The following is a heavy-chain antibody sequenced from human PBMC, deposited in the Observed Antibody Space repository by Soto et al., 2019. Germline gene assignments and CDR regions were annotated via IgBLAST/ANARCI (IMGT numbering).Heavy chain of an antibody. V-gene: IGHV3-23*01. D-gene: IGHD3-10*01. Sequence: HPGGSLRLSCAASGFTFSSYAMSWVRQAPGKGLEWVSAISGSGGSTYYADSVKGRFTISRDNSKNTLYLQMNSLRAEDTPVYYCAKGVGVSGSYSYGMDVWGQGTTVSVSS. CDR3: AKGVGVSGSYSYGMDV. CDR1: GFTFSSYA. CDR2: ISGSGGST. J-gene: IGHJ6*02.